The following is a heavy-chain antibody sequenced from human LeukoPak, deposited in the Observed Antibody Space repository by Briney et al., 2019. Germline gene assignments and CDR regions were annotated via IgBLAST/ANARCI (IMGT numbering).Heavy chain of an antibody. V-gene: IGHV3-30*18. D-gene: IGHD2-2*01. CDR1: GFTFSSYG. J-gene: IGHJ4*02. Sequence: PGGSLRLSCAASGFTFSSYGMHWVRQAPGKGLEWVAVISYDGSNKYYADSVKGRFTISRDNSKNTLYLQMNSLRAEDTAVYYCAKDAGVVVPAAGYRGQGTLVTVSS. CDR3: AKDAGVVVPAAGY. CDR2: ISYDGSNK.